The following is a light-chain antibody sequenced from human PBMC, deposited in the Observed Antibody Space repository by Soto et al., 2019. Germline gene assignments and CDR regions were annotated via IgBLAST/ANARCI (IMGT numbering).Light chain of an antibody. V-gene: IGLV2-14*01. CDR2: EVS. CDR3: SSYTTSRTLV. J-gene: IGLJ1*01. CDR1: SSDVGGYNY. Sequence: QSALTQPASVSGSPGQSITISCTGTSSDVGGYNYVSWYQQHPGKVPKLMIFEVSNRPSGASNRFSGSKSGNTASLTISGLQAEDEADYYCSSYTTSRTLVFGPGTKVTVL.